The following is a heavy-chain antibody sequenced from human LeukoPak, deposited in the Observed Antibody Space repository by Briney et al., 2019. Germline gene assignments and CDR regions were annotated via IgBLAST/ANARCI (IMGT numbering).Heavy chain of an antibody. CDR1: GYTFTSYG. J-gene: IGHJ3*02. D-gene: IGHD3-22*01. Sequence: GASVKVSCKASGYTFTSYGISWVRQAPGQGLEWMGWISAYNGNTNYAQKLQGRVTMTTDTSTSTAYMELRSLRSDDTAVHYCARGLYYDSSGYYSLDNAFDIWGQGTMVTVSS. CDR3: ARGLYYDSSGYYSLDNAFDI. V-gene: IGHV1-18*01. CDR2: ISAYNGNT.